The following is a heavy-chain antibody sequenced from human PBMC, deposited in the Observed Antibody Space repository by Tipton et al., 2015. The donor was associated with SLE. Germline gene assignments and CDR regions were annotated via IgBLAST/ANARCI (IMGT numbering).Heavy chain of an antibody. D-gene: IGHD1-14*01. V-gene: IGHV4-59*11. CDR1: GGSMSSHY. CDR3: ARGYNGLKSGFDP. Sequence: LRLSCTVSGGSMSSHYWSWIRQPPGKGLEWIGYIHYTGGTNYNPSLKSRVTMSVDTSKNQFSLKLRSVTAADTAVYYCARGYNGLKSGFDPWGQGTLVTVSS. CDR2: IHYTGGT. J-gene: IGHJ5*02.